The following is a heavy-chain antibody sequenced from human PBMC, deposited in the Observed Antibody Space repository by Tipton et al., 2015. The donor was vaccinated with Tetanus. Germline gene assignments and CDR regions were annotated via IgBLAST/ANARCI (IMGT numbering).Heavy chain of an antibody. J-gene: IGHJ4*02. CDR2: IYYSGST. V-gene: IGHV4-31*03. D-gene: IGHD4-23*01. CDR3: ARYKTSLVTPGKYFDS. Sequence: TLSLTCSVSGGSVSGSNYFWNWIRQQPGKGPEWIGYIYYSGSTHYNPSLKSRVTMSVDTSKNQFSLSLRSVTAADTAVYFCARYKTSLVTPGKYFDSWGQGALVTVSS. CDR1: GGSVSGSNYF.